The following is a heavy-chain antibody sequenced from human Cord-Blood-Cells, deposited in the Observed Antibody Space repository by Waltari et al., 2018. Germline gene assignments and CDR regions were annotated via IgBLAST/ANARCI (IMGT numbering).Heavy chain of an antibody. CDR1: GGSFSGSY. CDR2: INHSGIT. Sequence: QVQLQLWGAGLLKPSETLSLTCAVYGGSFSGSYCSWIRPPPGKGLEWIGEINHSGITNYNPSLKRRVTISVDTSKNQFSLKLSSVTAADTAVYYCARGSPMITFGGVIADLYYFDYWGQGTLVTVSS. D-gene: IGHD3-16*02. CDR3: ARGSPMITFGGVIADLYYFDY. V-gene: IGHV4-34*01. J-gene: IGHJ4*02.